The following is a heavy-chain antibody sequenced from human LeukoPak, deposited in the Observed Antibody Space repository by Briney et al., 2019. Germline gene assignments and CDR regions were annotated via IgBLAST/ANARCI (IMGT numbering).Heavy chain of an antibody. CDR3: ARVPGPGMAFDY. J-gene: IGHJ4*02. CDR1: GFTFSSYA. D-gene: IGHD6-13*01. CDR2: ISGSGGST. Sequence: GGSLRLSCAASGFTFSSYAMSWVRQAPGKGLEWVSAISGSGGSTYYADSVKGRFTISRDNSKNTLYLQMNSLRAEDTAVYYCARVPGPGMAFDYWGQGTLVTVSS. V-gene: IGHV3-23*01.